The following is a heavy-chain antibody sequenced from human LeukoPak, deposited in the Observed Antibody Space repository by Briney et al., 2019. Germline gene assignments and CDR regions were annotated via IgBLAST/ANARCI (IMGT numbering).Heavy chain of an antibody. CDR3: ARYGRYRAFDI. J-gene: IGHJ3*02. V-gene: IGHV3-74*01. CDR2: INSDVSTT. Sequence: PGGSLRLSCAASGFTSSANWMHWVRQVPGKGLVWVSRINSDVSTTNYADSVKGRFTISRDNAKNTIYLQMNSLRAEDTAVYYCARYGRYRAFDIWGPGTVVTVSS. CDR1: GFTSSANW. D-gene: IGHD1-26*01.